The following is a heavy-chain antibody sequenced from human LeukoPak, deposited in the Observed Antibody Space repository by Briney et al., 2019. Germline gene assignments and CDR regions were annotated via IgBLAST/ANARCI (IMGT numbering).Heavy chain of an antibody. CDR1: GGTFSSYS. J-gene: IGHJ4*02. CDR3: ARSTRSYSGYDFPAY. CDR2: IIPIFGTA. Sequence: SVRVACKASGGTFSSYSISWVRQAPGQGLEWMGGIIPIFGTANYGKKFQGRVTITTDESTSTAYMELSSLTSEDTAVYYCARSTRSYSGYDFPAYWGQGTLVTVSS. V-gene: IGHV1-69*05. D-gene: IGHD5-12*01.